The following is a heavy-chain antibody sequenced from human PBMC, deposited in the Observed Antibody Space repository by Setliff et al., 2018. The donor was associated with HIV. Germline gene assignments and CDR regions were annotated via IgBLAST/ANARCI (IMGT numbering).Heavy chain of an antibody. CDR2: IYTSGST. D-gene: IGHD3-3*02. Sequence: SETLSLTCTVSGGSISSYYWSWIRQPPGKGLEWIGYIYTSGSTNYNPSHESRLTISIDTSKNQFSLKLNSVTATDTAVYYCAREHFWSGYYSYDAFDIWGQGTMVTVSS. CDR3: AREHFWSGYYSYDAFDI. V-gene: IGHV4-4*08. CDR1: GGSISSYY. J-gene: IGHJ3*02.